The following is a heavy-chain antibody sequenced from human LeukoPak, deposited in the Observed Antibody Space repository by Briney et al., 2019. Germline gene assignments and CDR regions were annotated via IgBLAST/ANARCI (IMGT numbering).Heavy chain of an antibody. D-gene: IGHD1-26*01. CDR2: INPSGGST. CDR3: AVGITRGGYFDY. Sequence: ASVKVSCKASGYTFTSYYMNWVRQAPGQGLEWMGKINPSGGSTSYAQKFQGRVTMTRDMSTSTVYMELSSLRSEDTAVYYCAVGITRGGYFDYWGQGTLVTVSS. J-gene: IGHJ4*02. CDR1: GYTFTSYY. V-gene: IGHV1-46*01.